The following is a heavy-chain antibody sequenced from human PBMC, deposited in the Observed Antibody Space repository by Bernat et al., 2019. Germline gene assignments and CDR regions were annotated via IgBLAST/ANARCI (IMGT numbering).Heavy chain of an antibody. Sequence: EVQLVESGGGLVQPGGSLRLSCAASGFTFSNSRMHWVRQGPGEGLVWVLCIDRDGITTYNADSVKGRFTIARDNAKNTLFLQMNSLRLDDTAVYYCTRIYCSGGSCQYFDNWGQGTLVTVSS. CDR1: GFTFSNSR. CDR3: TRIYCSGGSCQYFDN. J-gene: IGHJ4*02. D-gene: IGHD2-15*01. V-gene: IGHV3-74*01. CDR2: IDRDGITT.